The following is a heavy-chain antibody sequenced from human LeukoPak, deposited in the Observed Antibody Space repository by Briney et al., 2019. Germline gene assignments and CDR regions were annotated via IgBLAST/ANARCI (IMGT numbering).Heavy chain of an antibody. J-gene: IGHJ3*02. CDR2: IYGSGNT. V-gene: IGHV4-59*12. CDR3: ARDRYGGNLDAFDI. D-gene: IGHD4-23*01. CDR1: GGSISGWY. Sequence: EPSETLSLTCTVSGGSISGWYWSWIRQPPGKGLEWIGYIYGSGNTNYNPSLKSRVTMSIDTSKNQFSLKLTSVTAADTAVYYCARDRYGGNLDAFDIWGQGTMVTVSS.